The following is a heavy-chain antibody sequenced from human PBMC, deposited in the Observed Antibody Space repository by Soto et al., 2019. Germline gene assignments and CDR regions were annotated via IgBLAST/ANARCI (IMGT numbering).Heavy chain of an antibody. V-gene: IGHV4-39*01. J-gene: IGHJ4*02. CDR1: GGSISSSSYY. CDR2: IYYSGST. Sequence: QLQLQESGPGLVKPSETLSLTCTVSGGSISSSSYYWGWIRQPPGKGLEWIGSIYYSGSTYYNPSLKSRVTISVDTSKNQFSLKLSSVTAADTAVYYCARHYRVVRGDPGGFDYWGQGTLVTVSS. D-gene: IGHD3-10*01. CDR3: ARHYRVVRGDPGGFDY.